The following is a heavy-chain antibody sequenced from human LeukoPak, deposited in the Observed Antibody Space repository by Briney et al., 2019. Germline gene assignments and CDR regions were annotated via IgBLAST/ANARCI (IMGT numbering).Heavy chain of an antibody. CDR3: SRENGAFSPFGY. V-gene: IGHV4-4*02. D-gene: IGHD2-8*01. Sequence: SGTLSLTCGVSGGSISNTNWWSWVRQPPGQGLEWIGEISLTGLTHYNPSLESRVTVSLDKSKNQLSLNLAAVTATATALYYCSRENGAFSPFGYWGQGTLVTVLS. CDR2: ISLTGLT. CDR1: GGSISNTNW. J-gene: IGHJ4*02.